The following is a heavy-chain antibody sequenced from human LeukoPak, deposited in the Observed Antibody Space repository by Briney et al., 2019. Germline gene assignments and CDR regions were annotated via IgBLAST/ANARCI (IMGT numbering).Heavy chain of an antibody. V-gene: IGHV3-66*01. CDR2: IYSGGST. D-gene: IGHD2-21*02. CDR3: ARDSGAYCGGDCYGAFDI. Sequence: GGSLRLSCAASGFTFSSYWMSWVRQAPGKGLEWVSVIYSGGSTYYADSVKGRFTISRDNSKNTLYLQMNSLRAEDTAVYYCARDSGAYCGGDCYGAFDIWGQGTMVTVSS. CDR1: GFTFSSYW. J-gene: IGHJ3*02.